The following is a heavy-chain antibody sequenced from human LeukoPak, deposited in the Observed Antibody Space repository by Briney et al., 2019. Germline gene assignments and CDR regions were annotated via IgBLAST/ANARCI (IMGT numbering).Heavy chain of an antibody. CDR1: GYTFTSYG. J-gene: IGHJ6*02. CDR3: ARDLSPWSSSWYYPYYYYGMDV. Sequence: GASVTVSCKASGYTFTSYGISWVRQAPGQGLEWMGWISAYNGNTNYAQKLQGRVTMTTDTSTSTAYMELRSLRSDDTAVYYCARDLSPWSSSWYYPYYYYGMDVWGQGTTVTVSS. V-gene: IGHV1-18*01. CDR2: ISAYNGNT. D-gene: IGHD6-13*01.